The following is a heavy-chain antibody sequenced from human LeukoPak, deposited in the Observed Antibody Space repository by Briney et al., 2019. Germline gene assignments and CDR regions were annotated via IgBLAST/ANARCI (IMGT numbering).Heavy chain of an antibody. CDR1: GGSISSSSYY. D-gene: IGHD3-10*01. J-gene: IGHJ6*03. Sequence: SETLSLTCTVSGGSISSSSYYWVWIRQPPGKGLEWIGSIYYSGSTYYNPSLKSRVTISVDTSKNQFSLKLSSVTAADTAVYYCARLNHGSGSYYVGNPYYYYYMDVWGKGTTVTVSS. V-gene: IGHV4-39*01. CDR2: IYYSGST. CDR3: ARLNHGSGSYYVGNPYYYYYMDV.